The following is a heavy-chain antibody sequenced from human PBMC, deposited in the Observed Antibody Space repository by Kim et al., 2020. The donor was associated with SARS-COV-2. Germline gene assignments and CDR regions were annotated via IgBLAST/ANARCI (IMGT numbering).Heavy chain of an antibody. J-gene: IGHJ3*02. D-gene: IGHD7-27*01. CDR3: ARVSPGAFDI. Sequence: SETLSLTCTVSGGSISSGGYYWSWIRQHPGKGLEWIGYIYYSGSTYYNPSLKSRVTISVDTSKNQFSLKLSSVTAADTAVYYCARVSPGAFDIWGQGTMVTVSS. CDR2: IYYSGST. V-gene: IGHV4-31*03. CDR1: GGSISSGGYY.